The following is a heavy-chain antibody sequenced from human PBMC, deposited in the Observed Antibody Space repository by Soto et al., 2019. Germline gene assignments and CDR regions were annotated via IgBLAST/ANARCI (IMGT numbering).Heavy chain of an antibody. CDR3: ASHAFRYTSGWPFDY. CDR2: IYYSGST. D-gene: IGHD6-19*01. J-gene: IGHJ4*02. CDR1: GGSISSYY. V-gene: IGHV4-59*01. Sequence: QVQLQESGPGLVKPSETLSLTCTVSGGSISSYYWSWIRQPPGKGLEWIGDIYYSGSTNHNPSLNSRATMSVDTSTNQSSPKLRSVTTAATAVYYWASHAFRYTSGWPFDYWGQGTLVTVSS.